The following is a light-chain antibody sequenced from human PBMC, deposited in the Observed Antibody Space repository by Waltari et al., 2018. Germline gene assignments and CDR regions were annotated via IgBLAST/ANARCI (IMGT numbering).Light chain of an antibody. Sequence: DIVMTQTPLSLSVTPGQPASISCKPSQSPLQPTGRTFLYWFLQRPGQPPQPLIYEVSNRFSGVPDRFSGSESGTDFTLKISRVEAEDFGVYYCMQSQEAPITFGQGTRLEIK. CDR2: EVS. V-gene: IGKV2D-29*01. CDR3: MQSQEAPIT. J-gene: IGKJ5*01. CDR1: QSPLQPTGRTF.